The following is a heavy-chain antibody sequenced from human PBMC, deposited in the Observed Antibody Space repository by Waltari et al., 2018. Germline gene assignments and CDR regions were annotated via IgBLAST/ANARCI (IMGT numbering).Heavy chain of an antibody. CDR3: AKDSGVGGDDY. D-gene: IGHD3-3*01. CDR2: IHNGGETT. CDR1: GFTFSSYT. J-gene: IGHJ4*02. V-gene: IGHV3-23*01. Sequence: EVQLLESGGGVVQPGGSMRLSCAGSGFTFSSYTMNWVRQAPGQGREWVSAIHNGGETTSYADSVKGRFTISRDNSKNTLYLQMNNLRAEDTAMYFCAKDSGVGGDDYWGQGTLVTVSS.